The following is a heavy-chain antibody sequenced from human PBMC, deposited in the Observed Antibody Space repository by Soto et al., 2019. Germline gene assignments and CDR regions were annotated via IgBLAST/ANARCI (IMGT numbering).Heavy chain of an antibody. J-gene: IGHJ4*02. CDR2: ISSSSSYI. Sequence: EVQLVEAGGGLVKPGGSLRLSCEASGFTFSSYSMNWVRQAPGKGLEWVSSISSSSSYIYYEDSVKGRFTISRDNAKNSLYLQMNSLRAEDTAVYYCARGIRDMVRGVMPFDYWGQGTLVTVSS. CDR1: GFTFSSYS. V-gene: IGHV3-21*01. CDR3: ARGIRDMVRGVMPFDY. D-gene: IGHD3-10*01.